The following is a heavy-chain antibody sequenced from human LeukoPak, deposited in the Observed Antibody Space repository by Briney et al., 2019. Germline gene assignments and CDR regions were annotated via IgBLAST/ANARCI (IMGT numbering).Heavy chain of an antibody. CDR3: ARVKASGWSNDY. D-gene: IGHD6-19*01. Sequence: AGGSLRLSCAASGFTFSSYGMHWVRQAPGKGLEWVANIKQDGSEKYYVDSVKGRFTISRDNAKNSLYLQMNSLRAEDTAVYYCARVKASGWSNDYWGQGTLVTVSS. J-gene: IGHJ4*02. CDR1: GFTFSSYG. CDR2: IKQDGSEK. V-gene: IGHV3-7*05.